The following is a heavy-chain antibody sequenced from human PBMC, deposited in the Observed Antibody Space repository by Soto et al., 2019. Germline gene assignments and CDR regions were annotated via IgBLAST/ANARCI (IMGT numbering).Heavy chain of an antibody. CDR2: ISSNGVGT. CDR3: ARRAHPDFYYNDG. J-gene: IGHJ6*03. CDR1: GFTLSGYA. V-gene: IGHV3-64*01. Sequence: EVQLAESGGGLAQPGGSLRLSCAASGFTLSGYAMDWVRQAAGKVLEYVSGISSNGVGTYYANSVQVRFTISRGNYKDSAYLQMGSLRPEDMAVYYCARRAHPDFYYNDGWGKGTTFIVS.